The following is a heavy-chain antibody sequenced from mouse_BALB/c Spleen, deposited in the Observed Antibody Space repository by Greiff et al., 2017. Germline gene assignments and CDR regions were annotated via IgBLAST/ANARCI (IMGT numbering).Heavy chain of an antibody. CDR2: ISSGSSTI. Sequence: EVQVVESGGGLVQPGGSRKLSCAASGFTFSSFGMHWVRQAPEKGLEWVAYISSGSSTIYYADTVKGRFTISRDNPKNTLFLQMTSLRSEDTAMYYCARGGYRYDVRGFDYWGQGTTLTVSS. D-gene: IGHD2-14*01. CDR1: GFTFSSFG. J-gene: IGHJ2*01. V-gene: IGHV5-17*02. CDR3: ARGGYRYDVRGFDY.